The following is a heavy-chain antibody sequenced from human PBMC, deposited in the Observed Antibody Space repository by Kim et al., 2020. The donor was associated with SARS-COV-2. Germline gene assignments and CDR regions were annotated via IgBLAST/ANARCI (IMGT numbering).Heavy chain of an antibody. CDR3: IRENWAYVD. V-gene: IGHV1-2*02. J-gene: IGHJ4*02. Sequence: ASVKVSCKASGYTFTDYHIHWVRQAPGQGLEWLAWIYPKTGGPIYAQKFQDRITLTTDTSSRTAYMELTSLRSDDTAIYYCIRENWAYVDWGQGTLVTVS. D-gene: IGHD3-16*01. CDR2: IYPKTGGP. CDR1: GYTFTDYH.